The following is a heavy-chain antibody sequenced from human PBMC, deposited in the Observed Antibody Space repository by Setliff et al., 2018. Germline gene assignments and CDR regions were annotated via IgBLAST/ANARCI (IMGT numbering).Heavy chain of an antibody. D-gene: IGHD2-2*01. V-gene: IGHV3-7*01. Sequence: GGSLRLSCAASGFTFSSYWMSWVRQAPGKGLEWVSNIKQDGSEKHYVDSVKGRFTISRDNAKNSLFLQMNSLRAEDTAIYYCARGPSMVVVSVAIPHVWGKGTTVTVSS. CDR2: IKQDGSEK. CDR1: GFTFSSYW. CDR3: ARGPSMVVVSVAIPHV. J-gene: IGHJ6*04.